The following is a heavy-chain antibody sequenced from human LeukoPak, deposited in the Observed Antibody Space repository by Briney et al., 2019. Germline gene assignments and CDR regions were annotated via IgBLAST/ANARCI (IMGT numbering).Heavy chain of an antibody. CDR2: IYYSGST. J-gene: IGHJ6*02. CDR3: ARRNRYCSGGSCYYGMDV. Sequence: PSETLSLTCTVSGGSISSYYWSWLRQPPGKGLEWIGYIYYSGSTSYNPSLKSRVTISVDTSKNQFSLKLSSVTAADTAVYYCARRNRYCSGGSCYYGMDVWGQGTTVTVSS. V-gene: IGHV4-59*08. CDR1: GGSISSYY. D-gene: IGHD2-15*01.